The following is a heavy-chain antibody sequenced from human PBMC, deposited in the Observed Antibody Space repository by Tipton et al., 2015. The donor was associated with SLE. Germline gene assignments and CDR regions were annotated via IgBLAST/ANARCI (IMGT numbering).Heavy chain of an antibody. CDR1: GGSISKYY. CDR2: SYYSGST. D-gene: IGHD3-10*01. Sequence: TLSLTCTVSGGSISKYYWSWIRQPPGKGLEWIGYSYYSGSTTYNPSLKSRVTISVDTSKNQFSLKLSSVSAADTAVYYCARTSYYGLVHSWGQGTLVTVSS. CDR3: ARTSYYGLVHS. J-gene: IGHJ4*02. V-gene: IGHV4-59*01.